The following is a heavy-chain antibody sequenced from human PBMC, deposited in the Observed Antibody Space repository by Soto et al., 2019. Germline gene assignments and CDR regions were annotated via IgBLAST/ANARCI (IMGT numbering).Heavy chain of an antibody. CDR3: ARGKDGRRAGTYYFDMDV. Sequence: PGGSLILSCAASGFSFRDYWMTWVRQAPGKGLDWVANIKQDGSDKYYLDSLKGRFTISRDNAKNSVGLLMNSLRAEDTAVYYCARGKDGRRAGTYYFDMDVWGKGTTVTVSS. J-gene: IGHJ6*03. CDR1: GFSFRDYW. V-gene: IGHV3-7*01. CDR2: IKQDGSDK. D-gene: IGHD1-1*01.